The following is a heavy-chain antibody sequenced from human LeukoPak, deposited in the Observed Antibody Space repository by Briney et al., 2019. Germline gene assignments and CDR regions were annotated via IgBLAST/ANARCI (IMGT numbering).Heavy chain of an antibody. CDR1: GFTFSSYS. CDR3: ARDLQGLMDYGDYFPFGMDV. Sequence: GGSLRLSCAASGFTFSSYSMNWVRQAPGKGLEWVSSISSGSSYIYYADSVKGRFTISRDNAKNSLYLQMNSLRAEDTAVYYCARDLQGLMDYGDYFPFGMDVWGQGTTVTVSS. CDR2: ISSGSSYI. J-gene: IGHJ6*02. V-gene: IGHV3-21*04. D-gene: IGHD4-17*01.